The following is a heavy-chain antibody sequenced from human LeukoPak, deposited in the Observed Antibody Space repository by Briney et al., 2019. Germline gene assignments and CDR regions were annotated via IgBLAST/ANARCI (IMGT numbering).Heavy chain of an antibody. CDR1: GGSISSGSYY. CDR3: ARLHKRLRFQIDP. Sequence: SETLSLTCTVSGGSISSGSYYWGWIRQPPGKGLEWIGSIHYSGSTYYNPSLKSRVTISVDTSKNQFSLKLSSVTAADTAVYYCARLHKRLRFQIDPWGQGILVTVSS. J-gene: IGHJ5*02. CDR2: IHYSGST. V-gene: IGHV4-39*01. D-gene: IGHD5-12*01.